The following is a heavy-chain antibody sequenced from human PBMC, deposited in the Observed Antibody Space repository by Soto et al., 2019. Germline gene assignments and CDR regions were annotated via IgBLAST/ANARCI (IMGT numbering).Heavy chain of an antibody. V-gene: IGHV6-1*01. CDR1: GDSVSSNSAA. J-gene: IGHJ4*02. CDR3: ARGIPSGYCSSTSCYSYFDY. CDR2: TYYRSKWYN. Sequence: PSQTLSLTCAISGDSVSSNSAAWNWIRQSPSRGLEWLGRTYYRSKWYNDYAVSVKSRITINPDTSKNQFSLQLNSVTPEDTAVYCCARGIPSGYCSSTSCYSYFDYWGQGTLVTVSS. D-gene: IGHD2-2*01.